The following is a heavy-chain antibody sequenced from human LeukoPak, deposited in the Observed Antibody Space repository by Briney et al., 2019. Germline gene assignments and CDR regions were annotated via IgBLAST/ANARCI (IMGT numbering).Heavy chain of an antibody. CDR2: IKEDGSDK. Sequence: GGSLRLSCAASGFTFSSYWMSWVRQAPGKGPEWVANIKEDGSDKYYVDSVKGRFIIARDSAQNSVYLQMNSLRAEDTAVYYCARERDYYGNKFYYYMDVWGKGTTVTVSS. CDR1: GFTFSSYW. CDR3: ARERDYYGNKFYYYMDV. D-gene: IGHD3-10*01. V-gene: IGHV3-7*01. J-gene: IGHJ6*03.